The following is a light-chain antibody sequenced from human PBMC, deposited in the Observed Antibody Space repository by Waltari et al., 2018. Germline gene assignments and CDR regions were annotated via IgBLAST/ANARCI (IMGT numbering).Light chain of an antibody. J-gene: IGKJ4*01. Sequence: EIVLTQSPATLSLSPGERATLSCRASQNIDYYLAWYQLKPGQAPRLLIYESAIMATGIPARFSGSGSGTDFTLTISSLEAEDFATYYCQQRSNWVLTFGGGTKVELK. CDR2: ESA. CDR1: QNIDYY. V-gene: IGKV3-11*01. CDR3: QQRSNWVLT.